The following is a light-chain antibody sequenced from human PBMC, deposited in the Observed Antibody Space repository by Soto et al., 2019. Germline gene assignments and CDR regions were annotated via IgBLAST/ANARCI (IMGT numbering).Light chain of an antibody. CDR1: TSNIGAPYD. CDR3: SSYARMFIFV. CDR2: GDN. Sequence: QSVLTQPPSVSGAPGQRVSISCTGSTSNIGAPYDVHWYQHLPGTAPKLLIYGDNNRPSGVPDRFSGSKSGTSASLAISGLQAEDEADYYCSSYARMFIFVFGTGTKVTVL. J-gene: IGLJ1*01. V-gene: IGLV1-40*01.